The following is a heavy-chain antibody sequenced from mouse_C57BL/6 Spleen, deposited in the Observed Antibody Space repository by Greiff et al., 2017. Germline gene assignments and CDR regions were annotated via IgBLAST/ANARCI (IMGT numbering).Heavy chain of an antibody. CDR1: GYTFTSYW. CDR2: IHPNSGST. V-gene: IGHV1-64*01. J-gene: IGHJ2*01. D-gene: IGHD4-1*01. CDR3: ERGLTGTGY. Sequence: QVQLQQPGAELVKPGASVKLSCKASGYTFTSYWMHWVKQRPGKGLEWIGMIHPNSGSTNYNEKFKSKATLTVDNSSSTAYMQLSSLTSEDSAVYYCERGLTGTGYWGQGTTLTVSS.